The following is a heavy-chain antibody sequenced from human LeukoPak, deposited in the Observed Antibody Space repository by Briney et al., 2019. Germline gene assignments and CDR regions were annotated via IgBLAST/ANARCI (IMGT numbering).Heavy chain of an antibody. V-gene: IGHV4-39*01. D-gene: IGHD2/OR15-2a*01. CDR2: IYYSGST. Sequence: SETLSLTCAVSGGSISSTSYYWAWIRQPPGKGLEWIGTIYYSGSTYHNPSLKSRVTMSVDTSRNQFSLKLSSVTAADTAVYYCARVLRGRNWFDPWGQGTLVTVSS. CDR1: GGSISSTSYY. J-gene: IGHJ5*02. CDR3: ARVLRGRNWFDP.